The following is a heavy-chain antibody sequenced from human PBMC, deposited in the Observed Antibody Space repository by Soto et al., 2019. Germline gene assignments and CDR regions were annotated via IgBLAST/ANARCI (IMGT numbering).Heavy chain of an antibody. CDR1: GYTFTSYA. J-gene: IGHJ4*02. CDR3: ARVKKDFVGAPPPSFDY. CDR2: INAGNGNT. V-gene: IGHV1-3*01. D-gene: IGHD1-26*01. Sequence: GASVKVSCKASGYTFTSYAMHWVRQAPGQRLEWMGWINAGNGNTKYSQKFQGRVTTTRDTSASTAYMELSSLRSEDTAVYYCARVKKDFVGAPPPSFDYWGQGTLVTVSS.